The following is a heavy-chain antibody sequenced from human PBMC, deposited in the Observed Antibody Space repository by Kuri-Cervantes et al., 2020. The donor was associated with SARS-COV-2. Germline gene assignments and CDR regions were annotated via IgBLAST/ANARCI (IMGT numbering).Heavy chain of an antibody. J-gene: IGHJ3*01. V-gene: IGHV3-64D*06. CDR2: ITLTGDSS. CDR1: GFTFSRSV. D-gene: IGHD3-3*01. Sequence: GESLKISCSASGFTFSRSVMHWVRQAPGKGPEHVSTITLTGDSSYYAGSVKGRFTISRDNSENTLYLHMRSLTIEDSAMYYYVKGEQRFFQTPFDFWGHGTMVTVSS. CDR3: VKGEQRFFQTPFDF.